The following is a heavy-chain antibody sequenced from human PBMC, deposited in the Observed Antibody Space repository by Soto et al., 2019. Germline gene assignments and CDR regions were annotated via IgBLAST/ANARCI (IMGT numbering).Heavy chain of an antibody. CDR3: ARARLRVAGYYYYYGMDV. Sequence: SETLSLTCAVYGWSFSGYYWTWIRQPPGTGLEWIGEINHSGSTNYNPSLKSRVTISVDTSKNQFSLKLSSVTAADTAVYYCARARLRVAGYYYYYGMDVWGQGTTVTVSS. CDR2: INHSGST. D-gene: IGHD6-19*01. V-gene: IGHV4-34*01. CDR1: GWSFSGYY. J-gene: IGHJ6*02.